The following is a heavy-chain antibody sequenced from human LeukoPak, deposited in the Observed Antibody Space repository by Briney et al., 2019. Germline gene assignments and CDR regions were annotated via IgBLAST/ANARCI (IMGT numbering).Heavy chain of an antibody. Sequence: SHTLSPPRTVSGGSLPFGCYYWAWIRDPPRNGLEWIGRIYTSGRTFYNPSLKSRVTISMDTSMNQFSLRLNSVTAADTAVYYCARARVIPASFDDWGQGTLVTVSS. CDR1: GGSLPFGCYY. J-gene: IGHJ4*02. CDR3: ARARVIPASFDD. CDR2: IYTSGRT. D-gene: IGHD3-16*02. V-gene: IGHV4-61*02.